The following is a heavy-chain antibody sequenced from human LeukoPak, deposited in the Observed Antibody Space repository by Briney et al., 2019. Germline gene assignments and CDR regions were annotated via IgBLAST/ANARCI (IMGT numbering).Heavy chain of an antibody. Sequence: GASVKVSCKASGYTFTGYYMHWVRQATGQGLEWMGRINPNSGGTNYAQKFQGRVTMTRDTSISTAYMELSRLRSEDTAVYYCARAPGPNSPFDYWGQGTLVTVSS. CDR2: INPNSGGT. CDR1: GYTFTGYY. V-gene: IGHV1-2*06. D-gene: IGHD4-23*01. J-gene: IGHJ4*02. CDR3: ARAPGPNSPFDY.